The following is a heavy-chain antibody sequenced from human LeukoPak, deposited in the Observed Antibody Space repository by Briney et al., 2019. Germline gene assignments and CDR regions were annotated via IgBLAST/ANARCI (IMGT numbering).Heavy chain of an antibody. CDR1: GFTLSNYA. J-gene: IGHJ4*02. D-gene: IGHD6-19*01. Sequence: GGSLRLPRAASGFTLSNYAMSWVRQAPGKGLEWVSSMSGSGGSTYYADSVKGRFTISRDNSKNTLYLQMNNLRAEDTALYYCAKNQGQWLVPVDYWGQGTLVTVSS. CDR2: MSGSGGST. V-gene: IGHV3-23*01. CDR3: AKNQGQWLVPVDY.